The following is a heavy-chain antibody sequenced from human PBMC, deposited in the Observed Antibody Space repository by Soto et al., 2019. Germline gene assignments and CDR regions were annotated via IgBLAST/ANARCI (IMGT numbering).Heavy chain of an antibody. CDR1: GGSISSYY. V-gene: IGHV4-59*01. J-gene: IGHJ6*03. CDR2: IYYSGST. Sequence: QVQLQESGPGLVKPSETLSLTCTVSGGSISSYYWSWIRQPPGKGLEWIGYIYYSGSTNYNPSLKSRVTISVDTSKNQFSLKLSSVTAADTAVYYCATSALNWNYQYYYYYMDVWGKGTTVTVSS. CDR3: ATSALNWNYQYYYYYMDV. D-gene: IGHD1-7*01.